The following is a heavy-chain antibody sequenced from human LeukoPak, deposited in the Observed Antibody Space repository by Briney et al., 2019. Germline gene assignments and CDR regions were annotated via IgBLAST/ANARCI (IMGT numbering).Heavy chain of an antibody. Sequence: SVTVSCKASGCTFSSYAISWVRQAPGQGLEWMGRIIPILGIANYTQKFQGRVTITADKSTSTAYMELSSLRSEDTAVYYCASAGDTAMAPDYWGQGTLVTVSS. J-gene: IGHJ4*02. D-gene: IGHD5-18*01. CDR3: ASAGDTAMAPDY. CDR2: IIPILGIA. V-gene: IGHV1-69*04. CDR1: GCTFSSYA.